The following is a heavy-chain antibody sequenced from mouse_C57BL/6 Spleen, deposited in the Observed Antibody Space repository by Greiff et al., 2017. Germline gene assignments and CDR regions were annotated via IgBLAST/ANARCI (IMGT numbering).Heavy chain of an antibody. CDR1: GYTFTSYW. J-gene: IGHJ4*01. V-gene: IGHV1-55*01. CDR2: IYPGSGST. Sequence: QVQLQQSGAELVKPGASVKMSCKASGYTFTSYWITWVKQRPGQGLEWIGDIYPGSGSTNYNEKFKSKATLTVDTSSSTAYMQLSSLTSEDSAVYYCARYLLYYGSSPYAMDYWGQGTSVTVSS. D-gene: IGHD1-1*01. CDR3: ARYLLYYGSSPYAMDY.